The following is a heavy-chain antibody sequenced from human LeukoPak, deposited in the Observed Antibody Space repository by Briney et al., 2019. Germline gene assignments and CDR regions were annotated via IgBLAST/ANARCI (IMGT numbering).Heavy chain of an antibody. Sequence: GQSMNISCTSSGYRFTSYLIFRVRHTPGKCLKQMTIIYSTDSETSSSPPFQSSVTISTGKYIGTAYLQRSSMKSSHTAMYYYARIVVMHNYYDSSGYYYYLDYWGQGTLVTVSS. CDR1: GYRFTSYL. J-gene: IGHJ4*02. CDR3: ARIVVMHNYYDSSGYYYYLDY. V-gene: IGHV5-51*01. D-gene: IGHD3-22*01. CDR2: IYSTDSET.